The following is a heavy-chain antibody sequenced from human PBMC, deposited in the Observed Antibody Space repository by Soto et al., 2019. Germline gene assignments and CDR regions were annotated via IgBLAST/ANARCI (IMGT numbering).Heavy chain of an antibody. V-gene: IGHV4-34*01. CDR3: ARGVFEAAAGTDY. J-gene: IGHJ4*02. CDR1: GGSFSGYY. Sequence: SETLSLTCAVYGGSFSGYYWSWIRQPPGKGLEWIGEINHSGSTNYNPSLKIRVTISVDTSKNQFSLKLSSVTAADTAVYYCARGVFEAAAGTDYWGQGTLVTVSS. CDR2: INHSGST. D-gene: IGHD6-13*01.